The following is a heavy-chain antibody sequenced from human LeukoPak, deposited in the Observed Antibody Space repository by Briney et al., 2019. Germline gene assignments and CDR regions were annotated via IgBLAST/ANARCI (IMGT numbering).Heavy chain of an antibody. CDR3: AKDESTGGFAPGYFYGMGV. CDR1: GLRFDDYG. Sequence: PGGSLRLSCVVSGLRFDDYGMHWVRQAPGKGLEWVSGISWSGTTTGYADSVKGRFTISRDSAKNSLYLQMDSLRVEDTALYYCAKDESTGGFAPGYFYGMGVWGQGTTVTVSS. CDR2: ISWSGTTT. J-gene: IGHJ6*02. V-gene: IGHV3-9*01. D-gene: IGHD3-16*01.